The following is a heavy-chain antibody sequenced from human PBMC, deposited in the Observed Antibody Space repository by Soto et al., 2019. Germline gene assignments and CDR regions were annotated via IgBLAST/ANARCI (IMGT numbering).Heavy chain of an antibody. V-gene: IGHV3-30*03. CDR3: AGGYGLTYFDY. J-gene: IGHJ4*02. Sequence: GSLRLSCAASGFTFSSYGMHWVRQAPGKGLEWVAVISYDGTNKYYADSVKGRFTISRDNSKNTLYLQMNSLRAEDTAVYYCAGGYGLTYFDYWGQGTLVTVSS. CDR1: GFTFSSYG. D-gene: IGHD1-1*01. CDR2: ISYDGTNK.